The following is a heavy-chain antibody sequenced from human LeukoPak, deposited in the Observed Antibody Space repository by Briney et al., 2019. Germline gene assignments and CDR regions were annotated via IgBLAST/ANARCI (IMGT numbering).Heavy chain of an antibody. Sequence: ASVKVSCKASGYTFTSYAMHWVRQAPGQRLEWMGWINAGNGNTKYSQKFQGRVTITRDTSVSTAYMELSSLRSEDTAVYYCARGYSGSHDAFDIWGQGTMVTVSS. V-gene: IGHV1-3*01. CDR1: GYTFTSYA. J-gene: IGHJ3*02. CDR3: ARGYSGSHDAFDI. CDR2: INAGNGNT. D-gene: IGHD5-12*01.